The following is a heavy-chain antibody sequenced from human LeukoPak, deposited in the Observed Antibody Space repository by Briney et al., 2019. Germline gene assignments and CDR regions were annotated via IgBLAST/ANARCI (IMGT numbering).Heavy chain of an antibody. J-gene: IGHJ3*01. V-gene: IGHV3-30*02. CDR3: ANTLNSPGYCSGGSCLDAFDF. CDR2: IRFVVSIK. Sequence: GGSLRLSCAAPVFSFSSYGMHWVRQAPGKGLEWVAFIRFVVSIKYYADSVRGRFTISRDNSKNTLYLQMNSLRAEDTAVYYCANTLNSPGYCSGGSCLDAFDFWGQGTMVTVSS. CDR1: VFSFSSYG. D-gene: IGHD2-15*01.